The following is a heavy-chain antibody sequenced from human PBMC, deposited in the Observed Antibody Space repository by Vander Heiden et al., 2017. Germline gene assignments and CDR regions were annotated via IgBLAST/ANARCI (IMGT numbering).Heavy chain of an antibody. V-gene: IGHV3-23*01. D-gene: IGHD3-9*01. CDR3: TKDLPGYYRPADY. J-gene: IGHJ4*02. CDR2: VSGSGSHT. CDR1: GFTFGGHA. Sequence: EVQLLESGGGLGQPGGSLRLSCAASGFTFGGHAMHWVRPAPGKGRECVSTVSGSGSHTYYADSVKGRFAISRDNSKNTLYLQMNNLRAEDTALYHCTKDLPGYYRPADYWGQGTLVTVSS.